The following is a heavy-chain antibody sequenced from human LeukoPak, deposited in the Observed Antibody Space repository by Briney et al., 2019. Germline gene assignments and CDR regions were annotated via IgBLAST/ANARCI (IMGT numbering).Heavy chain of an antibody. Sequence: ASVKVSCKASGYTFTGYYMHWVRQAPGQGLEWMGWINPNSGGTNYAQKFQGRVTMTRDTSISTAYMELSRLRSDDTAVYYCARPLSSYCSGGSCYSSWFDPWGQGTLVTVSS. J-gene: IGHJ5*02. D-gene: IGHD2-15*01. CDR2: INPNSGGT. CDR1: GYTFTGYY. CDR3: ARPLSSYCSGGSCYSSWFDP. V-gene: IGHV1-2*02.